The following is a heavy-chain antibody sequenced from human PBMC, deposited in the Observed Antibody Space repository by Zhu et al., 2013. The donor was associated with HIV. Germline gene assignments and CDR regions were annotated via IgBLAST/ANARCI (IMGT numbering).Heavy chain of an antibody. CDR2: INHSGST. V-gene: IGHV4-34*01. Sequence: QVQLQQWGAGLLKPSETLSLTCAVYGGSFSGYYWSWIRQPPGKGLEWIGEINHSGSTNYNPSLKSRVTISVDTSKNQFSLKLSSVTAADTAVYYCARPAAVQWELQEGDAFDIWGQGTMVTVSS. CDR1: GGSFSGYY. D-gene: IGHD1-26*01. CDR3: ARPAAVQWELQEGDAFDI. J-gene: IGHJ3*02.